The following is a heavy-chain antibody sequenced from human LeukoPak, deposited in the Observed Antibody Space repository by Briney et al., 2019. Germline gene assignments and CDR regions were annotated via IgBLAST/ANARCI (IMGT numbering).Heavy chain of an antibody. Sequence: SETPSLTCTVSGGSISSYYWSWIRQPAGKGLEWIGRIYTSGSTNYNPSLKSRVTMSVDTSKNQFSLKLSSVTAADTAVYYCARVLSSIAARDAFDIWGQGTMVTVSS. J-gene: IGHJ3*02. D-gene: IGHD6-6*01. CDR3: ARVLSSIAARDAFDI. V-gene: IGHV4-4*07. CDR1: GGSISSYY. CDR2: IYTSGST.